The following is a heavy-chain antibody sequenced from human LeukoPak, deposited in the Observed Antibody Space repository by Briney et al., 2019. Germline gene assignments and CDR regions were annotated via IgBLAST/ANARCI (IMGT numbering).Heavy chain of an antibody. D-gene: IGHD3-22*01. CDR2: IYYSGST. CDR1: GGSISSSSYY. J-gene: IGHJ5*02. Sequence: SETLSLTCTVSGGSISSSSYYWGWICQPPGKGLEWIGSIYYSGSTYYNPSLKSRVTISVDTSKNQFSLKLSSVTAADTAVYYCARRDSSGYCGPLNWFDPWGQGTLVTVSS. V-gene: IGHV4-39*01. CDR3: ARRDSSGYCGPLNWFDP.